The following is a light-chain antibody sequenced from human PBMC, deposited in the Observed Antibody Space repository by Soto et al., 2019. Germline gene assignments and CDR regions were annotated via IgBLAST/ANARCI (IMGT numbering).Light chain of an antibody. CDR3: LQHNSYPVT. CDR1: QDISKY. V-gene: IGKV1-17*01. CDR2: AAS. Sequence: DIQMTQSPSSLSASVGDSVTITCQASQDISKYLNWYQQKPGKAPKLLIYAASSLQSGVPSRFSGSGSGTEFTLTISSLQPEDFATYYCLQHNSYPVTFGQGTKVDIK. J-gene: IGKJ1*01.